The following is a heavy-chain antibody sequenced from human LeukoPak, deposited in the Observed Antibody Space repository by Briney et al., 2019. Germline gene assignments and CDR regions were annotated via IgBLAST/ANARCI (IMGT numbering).Heavy chain of an antibody. CDR3: ARGYYDSSGYYPNWFDP. D-gene: IGHD3-22*01. V-gene: IGHV3-23*01. CDR2: ISGSGGST. CDR1: GFTFSSHA. Sequence: GGSLRLSRGASGFTFSSHAMSWVRQAPGKGLEWVSAISGSGGSTDYADSVKGRFTMSRDNSKNTLFLQMNSLRAEDTAVYYCARGYYDSSGYYPNWFDPWGQGTLVTVSS. J-gene: IGHJ5*02.